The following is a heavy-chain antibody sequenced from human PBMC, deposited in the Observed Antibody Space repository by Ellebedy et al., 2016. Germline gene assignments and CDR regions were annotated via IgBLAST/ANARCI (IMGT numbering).Heavy chain of an antibody. CDR3: ARSLYSSSWYAPYYYYGMDV. CDR1: GYTFTAYF. V-gene: IGHV1-3*01. J-gene: IGHJ6*02. CDR2: INAGNGNT. D-gene: IGHD6-13*01. Sequence: ASVKVSCKASGYTFTAYFIHWVRQAPGQRLEWMGWINAGNGNTKYSQKFQGRVTITRDTSASTAYMELSSLRSEDTAVYYCARSLYSSSWYAPYYYYGMDVWGQGTTVTVSS.